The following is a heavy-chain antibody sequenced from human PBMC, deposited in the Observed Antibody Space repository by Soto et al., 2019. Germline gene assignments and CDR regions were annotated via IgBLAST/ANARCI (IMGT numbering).Heavy chain of an antibody. CDR3: ASTKVAGTGFLFDY. J-gene: IGHJ4*02. CDR2: IYHSGST. Sequence: SETLSLTCAVSGYSISSGYYWGWIRQPPGKGLEWIGSIYHSGSTYYNPSLKSRVTISVDTSKNQFSLKLSSVTAADTAVYYCASTKVAGTGFLFDYWGQGTLVTVSS. CDR1: GYSISSGYY. V-gene: IGHV4-38-2*01. D-gene: IGHD6-19*01.